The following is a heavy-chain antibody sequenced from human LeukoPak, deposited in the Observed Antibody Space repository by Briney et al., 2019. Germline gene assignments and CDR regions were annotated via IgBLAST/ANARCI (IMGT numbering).Heavy chain of an antibody. CDR2: IYHSGSP. Sequence: PSETLSLTCAASGYSISSACYWGWIRPPPGKGLGGVGKIYHSGSPYYNPSLKSRVTISVDTSKNQFSLKLSSVTAADTAVYYCARPISSQGYFGVVIDWGQGTLVTVSS. CDR1: GYSISSACY. V-gene: IGHV4-38-2*01. D-gene: IGHD3-3*01. CDR3: ARPISSQGYFGVVID. J-gene: IGHJ4*02.